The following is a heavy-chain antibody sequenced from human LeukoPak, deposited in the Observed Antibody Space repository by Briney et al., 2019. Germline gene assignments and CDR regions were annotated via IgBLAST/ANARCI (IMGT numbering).Heavy chain of an antibody. J-gene: IGHJ4*02. V-gene: IGHV1-69*01. D-gene: IGHD3-10*01. CDR1: GGTFSSYA. Sequence: ASVKVSCKASGGTFSSYAISWVRQAPGQGLEWMGGIIPIFGTANYAQKFQGRVTITADGSTSTAYMELSSLRSEDTAVYYCARADAWFGRIDYWGQGTLVTVSS. CDR2: IIPIFGTA. CDR3: ARADAWFGRIDY.